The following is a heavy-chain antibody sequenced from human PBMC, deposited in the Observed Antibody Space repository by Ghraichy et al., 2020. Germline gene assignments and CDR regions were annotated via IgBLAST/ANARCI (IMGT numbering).Heavy chain of an antibody. CDR1: GGSISSSSYY. D-gene: IGHD1-26*01. CDR3: ARHGWELGGWFDP. Sequence: SETLSLTCTVSGGSISSSSYYWGWIRQPPGKGLEWIGSIYYSGSTYYNPSLKSRVTISVDTSKNQFSLKLSSVTAADTAGYYCARHGWELGGWFDPWGQGTLVTVSS. V-gene: IGHV4-39*01. J-gene: IGHJ5*02. CDR2: IYYSGST.